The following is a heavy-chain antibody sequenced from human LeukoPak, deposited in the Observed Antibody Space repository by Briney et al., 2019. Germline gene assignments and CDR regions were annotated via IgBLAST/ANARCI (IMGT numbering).Heavy chain of an antibody. CDR1: GFTFSDYG. CDR3: ARGLGYCSSTNCSPGYYMGV. J-gene: IGHJ6*03. Sequence: GGSLRLSCAASGFTFSDYGMNWVRQAPGKGLEWVSSISRRGTYTHYADSVKGRFTISRDNAKNSLYLQMNSLIAEDTAVYYCARGLGYCSSTNCSPGYYMGVWGKGTTVTVSS. D-gene: IGHD2-2*01. V-gene: IGHV3-21*01. CDR2: ISRRGTYT.